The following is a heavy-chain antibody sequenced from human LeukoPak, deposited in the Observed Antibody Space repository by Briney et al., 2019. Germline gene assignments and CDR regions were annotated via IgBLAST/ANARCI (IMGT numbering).Heavy chain of an antibody. CDR1: GGSISSYY. Sequence: SETLSLTCTVSGGSISSYYWSWIRQPPGKGLEWIGYIYYSGSTNYNPSLKSRVTISVDTSKNQFSLKLSSVTAADTAVYYCAKAGYSSSFDYWGQGTLVTVSS. J-gene: IGHJ4*02. V-gene: IGHV4-59*01. D-gene: IGHD6-19*01. CDR3: AKAGYSSSFDY. CDR2: IYYSGST.